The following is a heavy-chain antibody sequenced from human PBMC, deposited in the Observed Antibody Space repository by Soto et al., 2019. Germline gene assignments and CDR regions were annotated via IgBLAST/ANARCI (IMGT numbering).Heavy chain of an antibody. CDR3: ARNYYYDSSGSPAPY. J-gene: IGHJ4*02. CDR2: ISAYNGNT. Sequence: ASVKVSCKASGYTFTSYGISWVRQAPGQGLEWMGWISAYNGNTNYAQKLQGRVTMTTDTSTSTAYMELRSLRSDDTAVYYCARNYYYDSSGSPAPYWGQGTLVTVSS. D-gene: IGHD3-22*01. V-gene: IGHV1-18*01. CDR1: GYTFTSYG.